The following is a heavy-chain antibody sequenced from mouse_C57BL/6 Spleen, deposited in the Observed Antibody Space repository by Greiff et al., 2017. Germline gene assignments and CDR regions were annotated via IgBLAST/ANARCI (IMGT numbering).Heavy chain of an antibody. CDR2: IYPGDGDT. J-gene: IGHJ4*01. D-gene: IGHD1-2*01. Sequence: QVQLKESGAELVKPGASVKISCKASGYAFSSYWMNWVKQRPGKGLEWIGQIYPGDGDTNYNGKFKGKATLTADKSSSTAYMQLSSLTSEDSAVYFCAISYGGYAMDYWGQGTSVTVSS. V-gene: IGHV1-80*01. CDR1: GYAFSSYW. CDR3: AISYGGYAMDY.